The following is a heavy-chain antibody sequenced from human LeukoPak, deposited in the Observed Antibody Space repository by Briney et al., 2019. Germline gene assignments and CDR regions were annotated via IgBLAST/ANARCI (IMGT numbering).Heavy chain of an antibody. CDR3: ARGRDGYNYDFDY. CDR1: GGTFSSYA. CDR2: IIPIFGTA. Sequence: SVKVSCKASGGTFSSYAISWVRQAPGQGLGWMGGIIPIFGTANYAQKFQGRVTITADKSTSTAYMELSSLRSEDTAVYYCARGRDGYNYDFDYWGQGTLVTVSS. V-gene: IGHV1-69*06. J-gene: IGHJ4*02. D-gene: IGHD5-24*01.